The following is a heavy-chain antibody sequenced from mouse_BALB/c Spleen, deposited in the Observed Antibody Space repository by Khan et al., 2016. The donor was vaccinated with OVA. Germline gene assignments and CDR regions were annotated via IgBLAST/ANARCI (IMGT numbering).Heavy chain of an antibody. D-gene: IGHD1-1*01. CDR3: ARKNGSDFDY. V-gene: IGHV1-20*02. CDR1: GYSFTGYF. CDR2: INPHIGET. Sequence: VQLKQSGPELVKPGASVKISCKASGYSFTGYFMNWVMQSHGKSLEWIGRINPHIGETFYNQKFPGKATLTVDESSSTAHMELRSLASEDSAVYYCARKNGSDFDYWGQGTTLTVSS. J-gene: IGHJ2*01.